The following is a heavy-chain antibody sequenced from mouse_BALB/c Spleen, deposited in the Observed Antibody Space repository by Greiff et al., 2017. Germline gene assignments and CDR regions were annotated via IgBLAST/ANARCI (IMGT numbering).Heavy chain of an antibody. Sequence: DVMLVESGPSLVKPSQTLSLTCSVTGDSITSGYWNWIRKFPGNKLEYMGYISYSGSTYYNPSLKSRISITRDTSKNQYYLQLNSVTTEDTATYYCAGITTVVATNAMDYWGQGTSVTVSS. CDR2: ISYSGST. J-gene: IGHJ4*01. CDR3: AGITTVVATNAMDY. V-gene: IGHV3-8*02. D-gene: IGHD1-1*01. CDR1: GDSITSGY.